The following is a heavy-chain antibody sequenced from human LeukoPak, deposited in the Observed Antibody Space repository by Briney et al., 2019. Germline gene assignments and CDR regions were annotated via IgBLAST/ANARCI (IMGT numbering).Heavy chain of an antibody. CDR3: ASRTTVTTRLSDY. Sequence: SQTLSLTCAISGDSVSSNSAAWNWFRQSPSRGLEWLGRTYYRSKWYNDYAVSVKSRITINPDTSKNQFSLKLSSVTAADTAVYYCASRTTVTTRLSDYWGQGTLVTVSS. CDR1: GDSVSSNSAA. J-gene: IGHJ4*02. V-gene: IGHV6-1*01. D-gene: IGHD4-17*01. CDR2: TYYRSKWYN.